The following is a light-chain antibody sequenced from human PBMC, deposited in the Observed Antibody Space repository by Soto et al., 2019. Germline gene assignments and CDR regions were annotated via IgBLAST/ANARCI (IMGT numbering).Light chain of an antibody. CDR2: AAS. V-gene: IGKV1-6*01. Sequence: AIQSTPSPSSLSASVGACVTLTGRASQGIRKDLGWYQQKPGKAPKLLIYAASSLQSGVPSRFSGSGSGTDFTLTISRLEPEDFATYYCLQDYNYPLTFGEGTKVEIK. CDR3: LQDYNYPLT. J-gene: IGKJ4*01. CDR1: QGIRKD.